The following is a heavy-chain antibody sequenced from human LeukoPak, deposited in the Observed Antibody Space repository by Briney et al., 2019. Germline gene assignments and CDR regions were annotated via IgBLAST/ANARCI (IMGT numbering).Heavy chain of an antibody. J-gene: IGHJ4*02. CDR2: FYYSGDT. Sequence: SETLSLTCTVSGGSISSSGYYWGWIRQPPGKGLEWIGSFYYSGDTYYNPSLKSRVTISVDTSKNQFSLKLSSVTAADTAVYLCARMDYGDYGAFDYWGQGTLVTVSS. CDR1: GGSISSSGYY. CDR3: ARMDYGDYGAFDY. V-gene: IGHV4-39*01. D-gene: IGHD4-17*01.